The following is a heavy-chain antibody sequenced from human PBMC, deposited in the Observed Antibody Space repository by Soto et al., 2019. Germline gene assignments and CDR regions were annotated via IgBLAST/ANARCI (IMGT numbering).Heavy chain of an antibody. CDR3: ARVVTMVRGPSGYYYMDV. V-gene: IGHV3-7*01. D-gene: IGHD3-10*01. CDR1: GFTFSSYW. CDR2: IKQYGSEK. J-gene: IGHJ6*03. Sequence: GGSLRLSCAASGFTFSSYWMSWVRPAPGKGLEWVANIKQYGSEKYYVDSVKGRFTISRDNAKNSLYLQMNSLRAEDTAVYYYARVVTMVRGPSGYYYMDVWGKGTTVTVSS.